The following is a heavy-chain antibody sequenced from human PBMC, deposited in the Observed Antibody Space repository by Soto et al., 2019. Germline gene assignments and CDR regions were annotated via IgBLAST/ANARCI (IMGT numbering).Heavy chain of an antibody. J-gene: IGHJ5*02. CDR1: GYSIHNSG. Sequence: QVQLVQSGPELKKPGASVKVSCKTSGYSIHNSGISWVRQAPGQGLEWMGWISINSGYAHYAQKFQDRVIMTADTYTSTSYMELRGLRSDDTAMYYCSKNGTSWFAAWGQGSLVTVSS. CDR2: ISINSGYA. CDR3: SKNGTSWFAA. D-gene: IGHD1-7*01. V-gene: IGHV1-18*01.